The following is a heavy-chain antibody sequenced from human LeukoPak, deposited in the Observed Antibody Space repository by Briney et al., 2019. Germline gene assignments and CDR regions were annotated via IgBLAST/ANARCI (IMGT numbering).Heavy chain of an antibody. CDR2: ISGGGAT. V-gene: IGHV3-23*01. CDR3: ARVGKAARSEWFDP. CDR1: GFTFSTYA. D-gene: IGHD6-6*01. Sequence: PGGSLRLSCAASGFTFSTYAMTWVRQAPGKGLDWVSAISGGGATYYADSVKARFTISRDNSKNTLYLQMNSLRADDTAVYYCARVGKAARSEWFDPWGQGTRVTVSS. J-gene: IGHJ5*02.